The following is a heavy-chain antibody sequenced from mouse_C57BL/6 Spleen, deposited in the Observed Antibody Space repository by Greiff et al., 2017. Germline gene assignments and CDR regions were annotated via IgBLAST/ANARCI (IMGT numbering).Heavy chain of an antibody. D-gene: IGHD2-3*01. J-gene: IGHJ4*01. CDR2: IYPGDGDT. CDR3: ARWLLRKAMDY. CDR1: GYAFSSSW. V-gene: IGHV1-82*01. Sequence: VMLVESGPELVKPGASVKISCKASGYAFSSSWMNWVKQRPGKGLEWIGRIYPGDGDTNYNGKFKGKATLTADKSSSTAYMQLSSLTSEDSAVYFCARWLLRKAMDYWGQGTSVTVSS.